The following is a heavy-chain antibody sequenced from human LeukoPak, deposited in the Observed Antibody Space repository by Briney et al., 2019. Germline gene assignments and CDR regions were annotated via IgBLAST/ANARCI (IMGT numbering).Heavy chain of an antibody. CDR3: AKARLWFGELFYGLDY. CDR1: GFTFDDYA. D-gene: IGHD3-10*01. CDR2: ISWNSGSI. Sequence: GGSLRLSCAASGFTFDDYAMHWVRQAPGKGLEWVSGISWNSGSIGYADSVKGRFTISRDNAKNSLYLQMNSLRAEDTALYYCAKARLWFGELFYGLDYWGQGTLVTVSS. V-gene: IGHV3-9*01. J-gene: IGHJ4*02.